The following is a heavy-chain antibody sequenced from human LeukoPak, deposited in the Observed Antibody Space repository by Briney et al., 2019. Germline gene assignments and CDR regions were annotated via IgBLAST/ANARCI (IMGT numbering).Heavy chain of an antibody. CDR1: GFTSSNFW. J-gene: IGHJ4*02. Sequence: GGSLRLSCAASGFTSSNFWMTWVRLAPGKGLEWVANINQDGSGKYYVDSVKGRFSISRDNAKNSLYLQMDSLRAEDTAVYYCGASSGWYGDYWGQGTLVTVSS. D-gene: IGHD6-19*01. CDR3: GASSGWYGDY. CDR2: INQDGSGK. V-gene: IGHV3-7*01.